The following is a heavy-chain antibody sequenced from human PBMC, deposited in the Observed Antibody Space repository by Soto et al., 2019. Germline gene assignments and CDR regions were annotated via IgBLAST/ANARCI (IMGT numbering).Heavy chain of an antibody. CDR2: IIPVFGTT. CDR1: GGTFSSHT. D-gene: IGHD2-2*02. CDR3: ARWAGFCSSPSCYTALDY. Sequence: SVKVSCKASGGTFSSHTVSWVRQAPGQGLEWMGGIIPVFGTTNYAQKFQGRVTITADESTSTTYMELSSLRSDDTAVYYCARWAGFCSSPSCYTALDYWGQGTLVTVSS. V-gene: IGHV1-69*13. J-gene: IGHJ4*02.